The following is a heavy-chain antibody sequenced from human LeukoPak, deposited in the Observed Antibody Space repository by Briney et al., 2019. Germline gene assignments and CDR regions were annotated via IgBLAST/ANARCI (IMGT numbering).Heavy chain of an antibody. CDR1: GGSISSYY. V-gene: IGHV4-59*01. CDR3: ARAKRGYSGYDPFDY. D-gene: IGHD5-12*01. CDR2: IYYSGST. J-gene: IGHJ4*02. Sequence: PSETLSLTCTVSGGSISSYYWCWLRQPPGKGLEWIGYIYYSGSTNYNPSLKSRVTISVDTSKNQFSLKLSSVTAADTAVYYCARAKRGYSGYDPFDYWGQGTLVTVSS.